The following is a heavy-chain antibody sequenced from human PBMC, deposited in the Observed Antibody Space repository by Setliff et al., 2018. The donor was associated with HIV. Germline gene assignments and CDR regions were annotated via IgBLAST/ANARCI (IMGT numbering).Heavy chain of an antibody. CDR2: IRSKANNYET. Sequence: GESLKISCAASGFSNSALHWVRQAPGKGLEWVGRIRSKANNYETEYGASVKGRFIISRDDSKNMAYLEMNSLKIEDTALYYCVTDRDGAGAGHWGRGTLVTVSS. J-gene: IGHJ4*02. D-gene: IGHD1-26*01. CDR3: VTDRDGAGAGH. V-gene: IGHV3-73*01. CDR1: GFSNSA.